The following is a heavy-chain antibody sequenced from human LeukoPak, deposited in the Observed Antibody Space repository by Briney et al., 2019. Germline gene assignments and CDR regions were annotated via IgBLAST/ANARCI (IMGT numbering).Heavy chain of an antibody. Sequence: QSGGSLRLSCAASGFTFSSYAMSWVRQAPGKGLEWVSAISGSGGSTYYADSVKGRFTISRDNSKNTLYLQMNSLRAEDTAVYYYAKSYPGDSTSCLDYWGQGTLVTVSS. CDR1: GFTFSSYA. J-gene: IGHJ4*02. CDR2: ISGSGGST. V-gene: IGHV3-23*01. D-gene: IGHD2-2*01. CDR3: AKSYPGDSTSCLDY.